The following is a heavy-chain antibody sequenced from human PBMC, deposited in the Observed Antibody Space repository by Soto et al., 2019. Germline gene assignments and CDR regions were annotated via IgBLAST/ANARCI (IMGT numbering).Heavy chain of an antibody. Sequence: PGGSLRLSCAASGFIFSDYTMNWVRQAPGKGLEWVSSISTSSSYIYYAESVKGRFTISRDNANNSVYLQMNNLRAEDTAVYYCTRVYRNRGLIIPPLGWFDPWGQGALVTVSS. D-gene: IGHD3-10*01. CDR2: ISTSSSYI. CDR3: TRVYRNRGLIIPPLGWFDP. CDR1: GFIFSDYT. V-gene: IGHV3-21*06. J-gene: IGHJ5*02.